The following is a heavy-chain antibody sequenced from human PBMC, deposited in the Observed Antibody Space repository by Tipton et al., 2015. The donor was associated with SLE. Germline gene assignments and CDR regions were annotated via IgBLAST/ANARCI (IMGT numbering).Heavy chain of an antibody. V-gene: IGHV4-59*12. CDR3: ARGFIAARPLGWFDP. CDR2: IYYSGST. D-gene: IGHD6-6*01. J-gene: IGHJ5*02. CDR1: GGSISSYY. Sequence: TLSLTCTVPGGSISSYYWRWVRQPPGKGLEWSGYIYYSGSTHYNPSLKSRVTISVDTSKNQFSLKLSSVTAADTAVYYCARGFIAARPLGWFDPLGQGTLVTVSS.